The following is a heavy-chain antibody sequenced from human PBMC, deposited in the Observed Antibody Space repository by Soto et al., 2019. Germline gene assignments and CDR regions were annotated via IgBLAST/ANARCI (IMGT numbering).Heavy chain of an antibody. CDR2: ISGSGGST. CDR1: GFTFSNYA. Sequence: GGSLRLSCAASGFTFSNYAMSWVRQAPGKGLEWVSAISGSGGSTYYADSVKGRFTISRDNSKNTLYLQMNGLRDEDTAVYYCAGDSSILTWYSDYWGQGTLVTVSS. J-gene: IGHJ4*02. CDR3: AGDSSILTWYSDY. V-gene: IGHV3-23*01. D-gene: IGHD2-21*01.